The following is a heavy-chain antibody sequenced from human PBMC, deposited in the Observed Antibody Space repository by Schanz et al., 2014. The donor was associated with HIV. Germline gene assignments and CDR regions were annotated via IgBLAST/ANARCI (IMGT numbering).Heavy chain of an antibody. CDR1: GFIFSNYG. CDR3: ANEEVPNDY. Sequence: VHLVESGGGVVQPGRSLRLSCVGSGFIFSNYGIHWVRQAPGKGLEWVSGISISGETTYYADSVKGRFTISRDNSRNTLYLQMNSLRVEDTAVYYCANEEVPNDYWGQGTLVTVSS. V-gene: IGHV3-23*04. J-gene: IGHJ4*02. CDR2: ISISGETT.